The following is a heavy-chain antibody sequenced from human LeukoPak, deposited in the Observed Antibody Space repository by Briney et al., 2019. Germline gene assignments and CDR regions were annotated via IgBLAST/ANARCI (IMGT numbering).Heavy chain of an antibody. CDR1: GFTFSTYA. CDR2: ISGSGSTT. Sequence: GGSLRLSCAASGFTFSTYAMTWVRQAPGKGLEWVSAISGSGSTTYYADSVKGRFTISRDNSKSTLYVQMNSLRAEDTAVYYFAKDSSGPEDYWGQGTLVTVSS. J-gene: IGHJ4*02. D-gene: IGHD3-22*01. V-gene: IGHV3-23*01. CDR3: AKDSSGPEDY.